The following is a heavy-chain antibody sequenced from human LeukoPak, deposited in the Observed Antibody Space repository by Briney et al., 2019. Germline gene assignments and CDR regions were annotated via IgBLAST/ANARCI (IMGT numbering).Heavy chain of an antibody. Sequence: GGSLRLSCAASGFTVSSNYMSWVRQAPGKGLEWVSVIYSGGSTYYADSVKGRFTISRDNSKNTLYLQMNSLRAEDTAVYYCARDAQDYYGSGNTMGYWGQGTLVTVSS. CDR3: ARDAQDYYGSGNTMGY. CDR1: GFTVSSNY. D-gene: IGHD3-10*01. V-gene: IGHV3-53*01. CDR2: IYSGGST. J-gene: IGHJ4*02.